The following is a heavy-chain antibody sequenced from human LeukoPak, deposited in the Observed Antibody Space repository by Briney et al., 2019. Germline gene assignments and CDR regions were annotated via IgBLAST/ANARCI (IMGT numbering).Heavy chain of an antibody. CDR1: GGSISSSSYY. V-gene: IGHV4-39*01. D-gene: IGHD6-19*01. CDR3: ARPRAVAGTTIDY. CDR2: IYYSGST. J-gene: IGHJ4*02. Sequence: SETLSLTCTVSGGSISSSSYYWGWIRQPPGKGLEWIGSIYYSGSTYYNPSLKSRVTISVDTSKNQFSLKRSPVTAADTAVYYCARPRAVAGTTIDYWGQGTLVTVSS.